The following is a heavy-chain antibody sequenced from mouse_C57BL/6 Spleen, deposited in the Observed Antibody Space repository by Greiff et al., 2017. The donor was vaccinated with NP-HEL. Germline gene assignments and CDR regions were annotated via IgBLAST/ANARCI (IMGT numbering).Heavy chain of an antibody. D-gene: IGHD1-1*01. Sequence: QVQLQQSGPELVKPGASVKLSCKASGYTFTSYDINWVKQRPGQGLEWIGWIYPRDGSTKYNEKFKGKATLTVDTSSSTAYMELHSLTSEDSAVYFCARSGGSSYWYFDVWGTGTTVTVSS. CDR2: IYPRDGST. CDR3: ARSGGSSYWYFDV. V-gene: IGHV1-85*01. CDR1: GYTFTSYD. J-gene: IGHJ1*03.